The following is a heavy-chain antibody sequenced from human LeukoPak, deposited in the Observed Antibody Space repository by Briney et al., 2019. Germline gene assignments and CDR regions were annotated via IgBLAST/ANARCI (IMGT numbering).Heavy chain of an antibody. V-gene: IGHV1-3*01. CDR1: GYTFTNYA. CDR2: INGDNGNI. Sequence: VSVKVSCKASGYTFTNYAIHWVRQAPGQRLEWMGLINGDNGNIRYSQKFQGRVTITRDTSAATAYMDLSSLRSEDTAVYYCARDILRWGGWFDTWGQGTLATVSS. D-gene: IGHD3-16*01. CDR3: ARDILRWGGWFDT. J-gene: IGHJ5*02.